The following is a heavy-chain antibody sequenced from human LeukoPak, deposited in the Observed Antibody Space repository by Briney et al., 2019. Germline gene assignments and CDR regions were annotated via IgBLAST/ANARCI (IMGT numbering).Heavy chain of an antibody. CDR1: GGSISSYY. CDR3: ARDRYYYDSSGPYYFDY. D-gene: IGHD3-22*01. J-gene: IGHJ4*02. V-gene: IGHV4-4*07. Sequence: SETLSLTCTVSGGSISSYYWSWIRQPAGKGLDWIGRIYTSGSTNYNPSLKSRVTMSVDTSKNQFSLKLSSVTAADTAVYYCARDRYYYDSSGPYYFDYWGQGTLVTVSS. CDR2: IYTSGST.